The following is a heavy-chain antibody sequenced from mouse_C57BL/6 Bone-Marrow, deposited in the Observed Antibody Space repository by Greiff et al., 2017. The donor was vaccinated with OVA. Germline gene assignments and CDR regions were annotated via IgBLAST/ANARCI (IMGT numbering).Heavy chain of an antibody. CDR2: IHPNSGST. CDR3: ASFVFWNSYYFACFAY. V-gene: IGHV1-64*01. Sequence: VQLQQSGAELVKPGASVKLSCKASGYTFTSYWMHWVKQRPGQGLEWIGMIHPNSGSTNYNEKFKSKATLTVEKSSSTAYMQLSSLTSDDSAVYYCASFVFWNSYYFACFAYWGPGTLVTVSA. J-gene: IGHJ3*01. CDR1: GYTFTSYW. D-gene: IGHD2-12*01.